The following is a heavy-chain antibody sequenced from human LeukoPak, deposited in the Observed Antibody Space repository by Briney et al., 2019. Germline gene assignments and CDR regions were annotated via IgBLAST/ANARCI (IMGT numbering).Heavy chain of an antibody. D-gene: IGHD2-2*01. V-gene: IGHV4-61*02. CDR1: GGSISSGSYY. Sequence: PSETLSLTCTVSGGSISSGSYYWSWIRQPAGKGLEWIGRIYTSGSTNYNPSLKSRVTISVDTSKNQFSLKLSSVTAADTAVYYRARGRLSRWFDPWGQGTLVTVSS. CDR3: ARGRLSRWFDP. J-gene: IGHJ5*02. CDR2: IYTSGST.